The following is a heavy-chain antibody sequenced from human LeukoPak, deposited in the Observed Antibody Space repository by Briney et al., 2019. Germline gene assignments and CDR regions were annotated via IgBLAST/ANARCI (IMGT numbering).Heavy chain of an antibody. CDR2: INPNSGGT. CDR1: GYTFTTYG. V-gene: IGHV1-2*02. D-gene: IGHD2-2*01. J-gene: IGHJ4*02. Sequence: ASVRVSCKTSGYTFTTYGISWVRQAPGQGLEWMGWINPNSGGTNYAQKFQGRVIMTRDTSISTASMELSSLISDDTAIYYCARDSCSLSSCPFFGYWGQGTPVTVSS. CDR3: ARDSCSLSSCPFFGY.